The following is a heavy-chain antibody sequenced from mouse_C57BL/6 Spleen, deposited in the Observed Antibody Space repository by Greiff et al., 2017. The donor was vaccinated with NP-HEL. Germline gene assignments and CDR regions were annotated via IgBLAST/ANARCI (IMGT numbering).Heavy chain of an antibody. CDR3: AREGIYYGNYAWFAY. V-gene: IGHV1-72*01. CDR2: IDPNSGGT. J-gene: IGHJ3*01. Sequence: QVQLKQPGAELVKPGASVKLSCKASGYTFTSYWMHWVKQRPGRGLEWIGRIDPNSGGTKYNEKFKSKATLTVDKPSSTAYMQLSSLTSEDSAVYDCAREGIYYGNYAWFAYWGQGTLVTVSA. D-gene: IGHD2-1*01. CDR1: GYTFTSYW.